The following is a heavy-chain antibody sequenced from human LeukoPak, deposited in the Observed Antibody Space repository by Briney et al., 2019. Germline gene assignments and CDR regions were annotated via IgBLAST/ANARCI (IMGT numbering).Heavy chain of an antibody. J-gene: IGHJ4*02. Sequence: GGSLRLSCAVSGFTFSTHNMNWVRQAPGKGLEGVSSISSTGTDINYADSVKGRFTISRDNAKNSLYLQMNSLRAEDSAVYYCATLRVYWGQGTLVTVSS. CDR2: ISSTGTDI. CDR3: ATLRVY. CDR1: GFTFSTHN. V-gene: IGHV3-21*06.